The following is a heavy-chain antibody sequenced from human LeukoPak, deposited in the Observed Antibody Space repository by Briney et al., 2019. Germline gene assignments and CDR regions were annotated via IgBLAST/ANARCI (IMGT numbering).Heavy chain of an antibody. D-gene: IGHD4-17*01. CDR3: ARDDYGDYWYFDL. CDR2: IKPNSGGT. Sequence: ASVKVSCKASGYTFTGYYMHWVRQAPGQGLEWMGWIKPNSGGTNYAQKFQGRVTMTRDTSISTAYMELGRLRSDDTAVYYCARDDYGDYWYFDLWGRGTLVTVSS. CDR1: GYTFTGYY. J-gene: IGHJ2*01. V-gene: IGHV1-2*02.